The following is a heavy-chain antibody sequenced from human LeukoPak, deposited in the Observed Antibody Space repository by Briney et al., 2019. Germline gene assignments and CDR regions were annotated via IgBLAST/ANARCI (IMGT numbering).Heavy chain of an antibody. CDR1: GFTFSSYA. CDR3: ATNSGFDGNFFPAF. CDR2: VSGRGDST. D-gene: IGHD3-3*01. V-gene: IGHV3-23*01. Sequence: GGSLRLSCAASGFTFSSYAISWVRQAPGKGLEWVSAVSGRGDSTYYADSVKGRFTISRDNSKNTLYLQMNSLRTADTAVYYCATNSGFDGNFFPAFWGQGTLVTVSS. J-gene: IGHJ4*02.